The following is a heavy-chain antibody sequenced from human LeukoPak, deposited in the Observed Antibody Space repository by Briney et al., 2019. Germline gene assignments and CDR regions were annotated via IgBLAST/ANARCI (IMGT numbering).Heavy chain of an antibody. CDR1: EFTFSSYE. CDR2: ISGSGNTI. V-gene: IGHV3-48*03. Sequence: GGSLRLSCAASEFTFSSYEMTWVRQAPGKGQEWVSYISGSGNTIYYADSVKGRFTISRDNAKNSLYLQMNSLRAEDTAVYYCARIPDYYYDSSGYVAWGQGTLVTVSS. D-gene: IGHD3-22*01. CDR3: ARIPDYYYDSSGYVA. J-gene: IGHJ5*02.